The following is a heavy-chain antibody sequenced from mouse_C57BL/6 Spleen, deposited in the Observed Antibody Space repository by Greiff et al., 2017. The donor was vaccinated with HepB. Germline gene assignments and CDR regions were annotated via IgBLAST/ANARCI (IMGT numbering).Heavy chain of an antibody. CDR2: IRLKSDNYAT. D-gene: IGHD2-3*01. CDR1: GFTFSNYW. J-gene: IGHJ3*01. V-gene: IGHV6-3*01. CDR3: TGGGYYAY. Sequence: EVQLVESGGGLVQPGGSMKLSCVASGFTFSNYWMNWVRQSPEKGLEWVAQIRLKSDNYATHYAESVKGRFTISRDDSKSSVYLQMNNLRAEGTGIYYCTGGGYYAYWGQGTLVTVSA.